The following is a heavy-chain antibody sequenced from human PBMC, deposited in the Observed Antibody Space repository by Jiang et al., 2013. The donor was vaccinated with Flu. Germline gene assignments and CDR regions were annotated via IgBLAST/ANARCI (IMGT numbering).Heavy chain of an antibody. J-gene: IGHJ6*02. D-gene: IGHD2-2*01. V-gene: IGHV3-23*01. CDR1: GFTFSNYA. Sequence: VQLLESGGNLVQPGGSLRLSCAASGFTFSNYAMSWVRQAPGKGLKWVSAVSGSDGRTYYSDSVKGRFTISRDNSKNTLYLQMNSLGADDTAVYYCAKGEAVPIEKVGDYYYYGMDVVGPRDHGHRLL. CDR3: AKGEAVPIEKVGDYYYYGMDV. CDR2: VSGSDGRT.